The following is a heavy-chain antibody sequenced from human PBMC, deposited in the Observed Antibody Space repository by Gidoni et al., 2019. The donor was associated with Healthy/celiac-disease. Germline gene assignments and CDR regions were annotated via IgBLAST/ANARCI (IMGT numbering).Heavy chain of an antibody. CDR3: AKEVTYSSGWYDY. D-gene: IGHD6-19*01. CDR2: ISYDGSNK. CDR1: GFTFSSYA. J-gene: IGHJ4*02. V-gene: IGHV3-30*04. Sequence: QVQLVESGGGVVQPGRSLRLSCAASGFTFSSYAMHWVRQAPGKGLECVAVISYDGSNKYYADSVKGRFTISRDNSKNTLYLQMNSLRAEDTAVYYCAKEVTYSSGWYDYWGQGTLVTVSS.